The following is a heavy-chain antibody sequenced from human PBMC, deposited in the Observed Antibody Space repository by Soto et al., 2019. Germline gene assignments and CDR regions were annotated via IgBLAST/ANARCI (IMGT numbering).Heavy chain of an antibody. CDR3: AKEPVGPDWYFDL. CDR2: ISGSGIST. J-gene: IGHJ2*01. Sequence: DVQLLESGGGLVQPGGSLRLSCAASGFTFRSYAMSWVRQAPGKGLEWVSGISGSGISTHYADSVKGRFTVSRDNSKTTLYLQMNSLTAADTAVYNCAKEPVGPDWYFDLWGRGTLVTVSS. CDR1: GFTFRSYA. V-gene: IGHV3-23*01.